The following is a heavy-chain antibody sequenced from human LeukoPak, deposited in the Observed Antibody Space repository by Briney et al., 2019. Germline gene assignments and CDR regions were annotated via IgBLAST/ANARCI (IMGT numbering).Heavy chain of an antibody. CDR3: ARVGQWLVREYYFDY. Sequence: ASVKVSCKASGGTFSSYAISWVRQAPGQGLEWMGGIIPIFGTANYAQKFQGRVTITADESTSTAYMELSSLRSEDTAVYYCARVGQWLVREYYFDYWGQGTLVAVSS. CDR1: GGTFSSYA. V-gene: IGHV1-69*13. J-gene: IGHJ4*02. D-gene: IGHD6-19*01. CDR2: IIPIFGTA.